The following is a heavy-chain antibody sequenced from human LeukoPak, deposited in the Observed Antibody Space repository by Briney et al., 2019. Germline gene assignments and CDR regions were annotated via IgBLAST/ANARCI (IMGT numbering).Heavy chain of an antibody. J-gene: IGHJ4*02. V-gene: IGHV3-53*01. CDR3: ARGDSSGYYLNY. D-gene: IGHD3-22*01. CDR2: IYSGGST. Sequence: GGSLRLSCAASGFTFSDYYMSWIRQAPGKGLEWVSVIYSGGSTYYADSAKGRFTISRDNSKNSQYLQMNSLRAEDTAVYYCARGDSSGYYLNYWGQGTLVTVSS. CDR1: GFTFSDYY.